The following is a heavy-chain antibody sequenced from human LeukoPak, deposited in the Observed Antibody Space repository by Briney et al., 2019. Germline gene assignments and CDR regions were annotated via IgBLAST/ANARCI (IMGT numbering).Heavy chain of an antibody. D-gene: IGHD2-2*01. CDR1: GFTFSSYS. J-gene: IGHJ5*02. Sequence: PGGSLRLSCAASGFTFSSYSMNWVRQAPGKGLEWVSSISSSSSYIYYADSVKGRFTISRGNAKNSLYLQMNSLRAEDTAVYYCARDPPYIVVVPAANLGPWGQGTLVTVSS. V-gene: IGHV3-21*01. CDR3: ARDPPYIVVVPAANLGP. CDR2: ISSSSSYI.